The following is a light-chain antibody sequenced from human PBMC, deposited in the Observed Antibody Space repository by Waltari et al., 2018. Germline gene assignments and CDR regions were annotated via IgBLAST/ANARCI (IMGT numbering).Light chain of an antibody. J-gene: IGKJ4*01. V-gene: IGKV1-39*01. CDR3: QQSYSTPRT. CDR2: ASS. CDR1: QIIRTY. Sequence: DIQVTQSPSSLSASVGDSITFTCRTSQIIRTYLNWYQQKPGKAPKALIYASSTLLSVVPSRFSGSASGTHFNLTISSLQPEDVATYYCQQSYSTPRTFGGGTKVDI.